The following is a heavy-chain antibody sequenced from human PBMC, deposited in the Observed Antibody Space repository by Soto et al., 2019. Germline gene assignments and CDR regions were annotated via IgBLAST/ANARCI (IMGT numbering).Heavy chain of an antibody. CDR3: SREVLWSLSFAY. CDR1: GFTFSNYV. Sequence: QVQLLESGGGVVQPGRSLRLSCAASGFTFSNYVMYWVRQAPGKGLEWVALISYDGTTKYYADSVKGRFTISRDNSKNTLYLQKINLRAEETGVYYCSREVLWSLSFAYWGQGAL. V-gene: IGHV3-30-3*01. J-gene: IGHJ4*02. CDR2: ISYDGTTK. D-gene: IGHD2-21*01.